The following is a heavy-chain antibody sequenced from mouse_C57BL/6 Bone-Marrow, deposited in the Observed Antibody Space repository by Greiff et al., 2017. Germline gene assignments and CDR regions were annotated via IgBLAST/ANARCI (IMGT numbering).Heavy chain of an antibody. Sequence: VQLQQSGAELARPGASVKLSCKASGYTFTSYGISWVKQRTGQGLEWIGEIYPRSGNTYYNEKFKGKATLTADKSSSTAYMELRSLTSEDSAVYFCVYGSSSSYWGQGTLVTVSA. CDR3: VYGSSSSY. D-gene: IGHD1-1*01. J-gene: IGHJ3*01. V-gene: IGHV1-81*01. CDR2: IYPRSGNT. CDR1: GYTFTSYG.